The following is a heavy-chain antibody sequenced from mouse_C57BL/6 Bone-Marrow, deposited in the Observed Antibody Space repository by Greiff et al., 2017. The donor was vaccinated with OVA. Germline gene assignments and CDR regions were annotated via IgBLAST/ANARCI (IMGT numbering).Heavy chain of an antibody. CDR2: IYPGGGST. CDR3: ARSNFYAMDY. Sequence: QVQLQQSGAELVRPGTSVKMSCKASGYTFTNYWIGWAKQRPGHGLEWIGDIYPGGGSTNYHEKFKGPATLTADKSSSTADMQFSSLTSEDSAIYYWARSNFYAMDYWGQGTSVTVSS. D-gene: IGHD2-5*01. V-gene: IGHV1-63*01. CDR1: GYTFTNYW. J-gene: IGHJ4*01.